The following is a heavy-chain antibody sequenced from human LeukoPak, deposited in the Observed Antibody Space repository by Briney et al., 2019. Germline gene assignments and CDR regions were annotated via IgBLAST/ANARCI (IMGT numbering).Heavy chain of an antibody. D-gene: IGHD6-6*01. CDR3: ASSVGDSSSSNWFDP. J-gene: IGHJ5*02. CDR2: MYSGDST. Sequence: PGGSLRLSCAASGFTVRSNYMTWVRQAPGKGLEWVSVMYSGDSTYHDDSVKGRFTISRDNSKNTLYLQMNSLRVEDTAVYYCASSVGDSSSSNWFDPWGQGTLVTVSS. V-gene: IGHV3-53*01. CDR1: GFTVRSNY.